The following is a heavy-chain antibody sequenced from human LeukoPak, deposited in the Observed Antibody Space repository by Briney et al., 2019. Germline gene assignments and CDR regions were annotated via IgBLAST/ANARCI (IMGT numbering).Heavy chain of an antibody. J-gene: IGHJ4*02. V-gene: IGHV3-21*01. CDR2: ISSSSSYI. Sequence: PGGSLRLSCAASGFTFSSYSMNWVRQAPGKGLEWVSSISSSSSYIYYADSVKGRFTISRDNAKNSLYLQMNSLRAEDTAVYYCARDPGSVVVPAEAYWGQGTLVTVSS. CDR1: GFTFSSYS. CDR3: ARDPGSVVVPAEAY. D-gene: IGHD2-2*01.